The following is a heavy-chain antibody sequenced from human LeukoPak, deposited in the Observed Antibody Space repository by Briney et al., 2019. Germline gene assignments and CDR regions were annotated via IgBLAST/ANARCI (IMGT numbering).Heavy chain of an antibody. D-gene: IGHD5-12*01. V-gene: IGHV5-51*01. CDR2: IYPGDSDT. J-gene: IGHJ4*02. CDR3: ARQGGGYEPTYYDY. CDR1: GYGFTSYW. Sequence: GESLKISFKGSGYGFTSYWIGWVRQMPGKGREGMGIIYPGDSDTRYSPSFQGQVTIAADKSISTAYLQWSSLKASDTAMYYCARQGGGYEPTYYDYWGQGTLVTVSS.